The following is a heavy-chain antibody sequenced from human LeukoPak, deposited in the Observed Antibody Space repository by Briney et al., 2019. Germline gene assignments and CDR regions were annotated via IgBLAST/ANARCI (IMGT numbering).Heavy chain of an antibody. D-gene: IGHD3-22*01. CDR3: ARVKYYYDSSGYQYYFDY. CDR1: GGSISSSNW. CDR2: IYHSGST. V-gene: IGHV4-4*02. Sequence: SETLSLTCAVSGGSISSSNWWSWVRQPPGKGLEWIGEIYHSGSTNYNPSLKSRVTISVDKSKNQFSLKLSSVTAADTAVYYCARVKYYYDSSGYQYYFDYWGQGTLVTVPS. J-gene: IGHJ4*02.